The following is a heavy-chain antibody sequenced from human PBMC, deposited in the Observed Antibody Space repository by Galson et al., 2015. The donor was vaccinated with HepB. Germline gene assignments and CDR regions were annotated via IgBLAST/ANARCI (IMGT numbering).Heavy chain of an antibody. CDR3: TRDSGWESAY. CDR2: ISASGGKT. D-gene: IGHD3-10*01. V-gene: IGHV3-23*01. J-gene: IGHJ4*02. Sequence: SLRLSCAASGFIVDGSGMSWVRQAPGKGLEWVSGISASGGKTYYADSLKGRFTMSRDNSQNTVYLQMNSLRVDDSALYYCTRDSGWESAYWGQGTLVTVSS. CDR1: GFIVDGSG.